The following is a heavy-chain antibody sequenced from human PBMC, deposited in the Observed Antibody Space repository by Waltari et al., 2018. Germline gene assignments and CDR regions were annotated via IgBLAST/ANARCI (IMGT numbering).Heavy chain of an antibody. CDR2: INMNGSPA. CDR3: ARTSDNQYDSSGYNWDY. J-gene: IGHJ4*02. Sequence: EVQLVESGGGLVQPGGSLRLSCAASGLTFSRFWMHWVRQAPGTGLVWVSRINMNGSPAGYADSVKGRFTISRDNAKDTLYLQMSSLRAEDTAVYYCARTSDNQYDSSGYNWDYWGQGTLVTVSS. D-gene: IGHD3-22*01. CDR1: GLTFSRFW. V-gene: IGHV3-74*01.